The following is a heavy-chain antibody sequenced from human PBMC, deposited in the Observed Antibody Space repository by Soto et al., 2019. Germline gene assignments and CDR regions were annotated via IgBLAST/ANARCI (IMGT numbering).Heavy chain of an antibody. D-gene: IGHD3-3*01. CDR1: GFTVISNY. V-gene: IGHV3-66*01. CDR2: IYSGGST. Sequence: GGSLILSCAASGFTVISNYMSWVRQAPGKGLEWVSVIYSGGSTYYADSVKGRFTISRDNSKNTLYLQMNSLRAEDTAVYYCARGLYDWPHYWGQGTLVXVSS. J-gene: IGHJ4*02. CDR3: ARGLYDWPHY.